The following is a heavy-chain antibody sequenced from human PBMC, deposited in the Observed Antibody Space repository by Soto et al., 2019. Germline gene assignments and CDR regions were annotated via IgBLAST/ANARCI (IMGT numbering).Heavy chain of an antibody. CDR3: ARDAAPTLNYPHGMDV. D-gene: IGHD1-7*01. J-gene: IGHJ6*02. CDR1: GDSVSTNIAA. Sequence: QVQLQQSGPGLVKPSQTLSLTCAISGDSVSTNIAAWSWIRQSPSRGLEWLGRTLYRSSKWYNEYAVSVKSRMTINPDTSKNQFSLQLNSVTPEDTAVYYCARDAAPTLNYPHGMDVWGQGTAVTVS. V-gene: IGHV6-1*01. CDR2: TLYRSSKWYN.